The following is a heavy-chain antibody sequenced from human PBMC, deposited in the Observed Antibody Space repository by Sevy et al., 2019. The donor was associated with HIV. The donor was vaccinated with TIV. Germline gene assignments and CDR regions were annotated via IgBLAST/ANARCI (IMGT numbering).Heavy chain of an antibody. D-gene: IGHD1-1*01. CDR2: ISYDGSNK. CDR1: GFTFSSYG. Sequence: GGSLRLSCAASGFTFSSYGMHWVRQAPGKGLEWVAVISYDGSNKYYADSVKGRFTISRDNSKNTPYLQMNSLRAEDTAVYYCAKDRNLWYGMDVWGQGTTVTVSS. CDR3: AKDRNLWYGMDV. J-gene: IGHJ6*02. V-gene: IGHV3-30*18.